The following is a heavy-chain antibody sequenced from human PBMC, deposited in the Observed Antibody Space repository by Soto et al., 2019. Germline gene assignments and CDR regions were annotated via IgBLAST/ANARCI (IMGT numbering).Heavy chain of an antibody. CDR3: TRPLGKDSSYFSSYNAMDV. Sequence: GGSLKIYCKAAGFIFTTFWISWLRQMPGKGLEWMGRIDPSDSYSHYNPSFQGHVIMSVDRSTSTAFLRWSSLEASDTAIYYCTRPLGKDSSYFSSYNAMDVWGQGTTVTVS. CDR2: IDPSDSYS. D-gene: IGHD3-22*01. CDR1: GFIFTTFW. V-gene: IGHV5-10-1*01. J-gene: IGHJ6*02.